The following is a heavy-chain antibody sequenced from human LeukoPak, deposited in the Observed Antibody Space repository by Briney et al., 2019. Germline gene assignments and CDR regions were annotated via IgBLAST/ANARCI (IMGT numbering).Heavy chain of an antibody. D-gene: IGHD3-16*01. Sequence: GESLKISCKSSGYSFAINWIGWVRQMPGKGLEWMGVIYPGDSDTRYSPSFQGQVTISADMSISTAYLQWSSLKASDTAMYYCARSSEYVFDCWGQGTQVTVSS. CDR3: ARSSEYVFDC. CDR2: IYPGDSDT. V-gene: IGHV5-51*01. CDR1: GYSFAINW. J-gene: IGHJ4*02.